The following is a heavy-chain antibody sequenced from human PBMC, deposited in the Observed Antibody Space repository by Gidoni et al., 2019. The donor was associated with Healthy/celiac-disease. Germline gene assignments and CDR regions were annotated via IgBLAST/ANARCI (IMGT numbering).Heavy chain of an antibody. CDR3: ARDPHYGSGSYSDY. CDR2: IWYDGSNK. J-gene: IGHJ4*02. Sequence: QVQLVESGGGVVQPGRSLRLPCQGSGFTFSSYGMHWVRQAPGKVLECVSVIWYDGSNKYYADSVKGRFTISRDNSKNTLYLQMNSLRAEDTAVYYCARDPHYGSGSYSDYWGQGTLVTVSS. CDR1: GFTFSSYG. V-gene: IGHV3-33*01. D-gene: IGHD3-10*01.